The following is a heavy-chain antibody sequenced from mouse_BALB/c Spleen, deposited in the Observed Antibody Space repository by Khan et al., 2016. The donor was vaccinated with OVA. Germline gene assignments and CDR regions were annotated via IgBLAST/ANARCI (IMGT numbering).Heavy chain of an antibody. CDR1: GFNIKDTY. CDR2: IDPANGNT. CDR3: ARINA. Sequence: VRLQQSGAELVKPGASVKLSCTASGFNIKDTYMHWVKQRPEQGLEWIGRIDPANGNTKYDQKFQGKATITADTSSNPAYLQLSSLTSEDTAVEYCARINAWGQGTTLTGSS. J-gene: IGHJ2*01. V-gene: IGHV14-3*02.